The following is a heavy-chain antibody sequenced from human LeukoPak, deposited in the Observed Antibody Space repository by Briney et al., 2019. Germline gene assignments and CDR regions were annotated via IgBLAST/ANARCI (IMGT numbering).Heavy chain of an antibody. CDR3: ARAKYTSGWSGY. D-gene: IGHD6-19*01. J-gene: IGHJ4*02. V-gene: IGHV4-34*01. CDR1: GGSFCCYY. CDR2: INHSGST. Sequence: SETLSLTCAVYGGSFCCYYLSWIRQPPGKRLEWIGEINHSGSTNYNPSLKSRVTISVGTSTNQFSLKLSSVTAADTAVYYCARAKYTSGWSGYRGQGTLVTVSS.